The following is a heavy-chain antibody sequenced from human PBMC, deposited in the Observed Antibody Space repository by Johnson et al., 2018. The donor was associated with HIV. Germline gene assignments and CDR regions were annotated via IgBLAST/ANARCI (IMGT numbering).Heavy chain of an antibody. V-gene: IGHV3-48*01. J-gene: IGHJ3*02. D-gene: IGHD4-23*01. CDR1: GFTFSSYG. CDR2: ISSSGSTI. CDR3: AKARSLLDYGGFDAFDI. Sequence: VQLVESGGGVVQPGGSLRLSCAASGFTFSSYGMHWVRQAPGKGLEWVSYISSSGSTIYYGDSVKGRFTISRDNSKNTLSLQMISLRAEDTAMYYCAKARSLLDYGGFDAFDIWGQGTLVIVSS.